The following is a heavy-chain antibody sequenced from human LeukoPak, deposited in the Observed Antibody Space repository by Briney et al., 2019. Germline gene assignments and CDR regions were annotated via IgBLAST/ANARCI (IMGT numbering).Heavy chain of an antibody. CDR2: IIPIFGTA. J-gene: IGHJ6*03. D-gene: IGHD2-8*01. CDR3: ARGSHRGTNPYYYYYYMDV. V-gene: IGHV1-69*13. Sequence: SVKVSCKASGGTFSSYAISWVRQAPGQGLEWMRGIIPIFGTANYAQKFQGRVTITADESTSTAYMELSSLRSEDTAVYYCARGSHRGTNPYYYYYYMDVWGKGTTVTVSS. CDR1: GGTFSSYA.